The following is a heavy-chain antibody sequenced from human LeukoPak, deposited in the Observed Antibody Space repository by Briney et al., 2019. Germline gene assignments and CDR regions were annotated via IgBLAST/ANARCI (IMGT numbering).Heavy chain of an antibody. D-gene: IGHD6-19*01. CDR3: ARDPTRGAVADNWFDP. V-gene: IGHV1-2*02. CDR1: GYTFTGYY. Sequence: ASVKVSCKASGYTFTGYYMHWVRQAPGQGLEWMGWINPNSGGTNYAQKFQGRVTMTRDTSISTAYMELSRLRSEDTAVYYCARDPTRGAVADNWFDPWGQGTLVTVSS. CDR2: INPNSGGT. J-gene: IGHJ5*02.